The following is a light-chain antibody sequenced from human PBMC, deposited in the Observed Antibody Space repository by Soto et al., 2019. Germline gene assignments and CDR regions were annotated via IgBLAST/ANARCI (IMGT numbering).Light chain of an antibody. CDR2: DAS. CDR3: QQRGSFPLT. V-gene: IGKV3-11*01. Sequence: EIVLTQSPAALSLSPGERATLSCRASQSIGTYLVWYQHKPGQAPRLLIYDASNRATGIQVRFSGSGSGTDFTLTISSLEPEDFAVYYCQQRGSFPLTFGGGTKVDI. CDR1: QSIGTY. J-gene: IGKJ4*01.